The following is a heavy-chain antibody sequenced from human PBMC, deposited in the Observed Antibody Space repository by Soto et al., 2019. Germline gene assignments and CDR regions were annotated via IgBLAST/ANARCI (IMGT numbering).Heavy chain of an antibody. CDR1: GFSLSNAIMG. J-gene: IGHJ4*02. CDR2: IFSNDEK. V-gene: IGHV2-26*01. D-gene: IGHD6-6*01. Sequence: GPTLVNPTDTLTLTCTVSGFSLSNAIMGVSWIRQPPGKALEWLAHIFSNDEKSYSTSLKSRLTISKDTSKSQVVLTMTNMDPVDTDTYYCARIRRGEAARTIDYWGQGTLVTVYS. CDR3: ARIRRGEAARTIDY.